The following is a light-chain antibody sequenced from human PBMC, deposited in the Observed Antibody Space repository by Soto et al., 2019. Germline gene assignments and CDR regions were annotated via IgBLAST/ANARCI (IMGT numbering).Light chain of an antibody. CDR1: QSVSSN. Sequence: ELVMTQSPATLSVSPGERATLSCRASQSVSSNLAWYQQKPGQAPRLLIYGASTRATGIPARFSGSGSGTEFTLTISGLQSEDFAVYYCQQYNNWPPMITFGQGTRLEIK. V-gene: IGKV3-15*01. J-gene: IGKJ5*01. CDR2: GAS. CDR3: QQYNNWPPMIT.